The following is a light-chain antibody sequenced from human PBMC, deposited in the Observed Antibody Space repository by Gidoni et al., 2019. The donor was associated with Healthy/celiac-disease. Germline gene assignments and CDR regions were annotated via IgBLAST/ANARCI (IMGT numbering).Light chain of an antibody. CDR3: SSYTSSRGVV. V-gene: IGLV2-14*01. J-gene: IGLJ2*01. CDR1: SSDVGGYNY. CDR2: EVS. Sequence: QSALTQPTSVSGSPGQSITLSCTGTSSDVGGYNYVSWYQQHPGKAPKLMIYEVSNRPSGVSNRFSGSKSGNTASLTISGLQAEEEADYYCSSYTSSRGVVFGGGTKLTVL.